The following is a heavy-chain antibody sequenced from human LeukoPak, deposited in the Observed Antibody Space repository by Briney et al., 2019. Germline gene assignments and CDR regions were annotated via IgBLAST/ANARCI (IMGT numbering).Heavy chain of an antibody. CDR2: ISSSSSHI. D-gene: IGHD3-3*01. CDR3: ARHGPPVPTIFGTFDS. CDR1: GFTFSSYT. V-gene: IGHV3-21*01. Sequence: PGGSLRLSCAASGFTFSSYTMNWVRQAPGKGLEWVSLISSSSSHIYYADSVKGRFTISRDNAKNSLYLQMNSLRVEDTAVYYCARHGPPVPTIFGTFDSWGQGTLVTVSS. J-gene: IGHJ5*01.